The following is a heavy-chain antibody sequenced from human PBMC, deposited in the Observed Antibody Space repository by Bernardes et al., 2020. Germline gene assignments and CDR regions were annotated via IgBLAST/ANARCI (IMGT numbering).Heavy chain of an antibody. V-gene: IGHV4-39*01. Sequence: SETLSLTCTVSGGSISSSSYYWGWIRQPPGKGLEWIGSIYYSGSTYYNPSLKSRVTISVDTSKNQFSLKLSSVTAADTAVYYCASGRYFDWLPPVSLDVWGQGTTVTVSS. CDR1: GGSISSSSYY. D-gene: IGHD3-9*01. CDR3: ASGRYFDWLPPVSLDV. CDR2: IYYSGST. J-gene: IGHJ6*02.